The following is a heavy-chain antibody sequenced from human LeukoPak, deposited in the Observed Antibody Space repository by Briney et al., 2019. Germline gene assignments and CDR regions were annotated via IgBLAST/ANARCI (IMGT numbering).Heavy chain of an antibody. D-gene: IGHD6-19*01. CDR1: GFTFSSYE. Sequence: PGGSLRLSCAASGFTFSSYEMNWVRQAPGKGLEWVSYISSSGSTIYYADSVKGRFTISRDNAKNSLYLQMNSLRAEDTAVYYCAKEQQWLVLYYFDYWGQGTLVTVSS. J-gene: IGHJ4*02. CDR3: AKEQQWLVLYYFDY. CDR2: ISSSGSTI. V-gene: IGHV3-48*03.